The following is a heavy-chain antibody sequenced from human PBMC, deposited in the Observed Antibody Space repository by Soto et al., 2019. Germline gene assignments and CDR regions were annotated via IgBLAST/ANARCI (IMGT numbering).Heavy chain of an antibody. CDR1: GFTFSSYS. CDR3: ARDSSSAFDI. CDR2: ISSSSITI. D-gene: IGHD3-10*01. Sequence: EVQLVESGGGLVQSGGSLRLSCAASGFTFSSYSMNWVRQAPGKGLEWVSYISSSSITINYADSVKGRFTISRDNAKNSLYLQMNSLRAEDTAVYYCARDSSSAFDIWGQGTMVTVSS. V-gene: IGHV3-48*01. J-gene: IGHJ3*02.